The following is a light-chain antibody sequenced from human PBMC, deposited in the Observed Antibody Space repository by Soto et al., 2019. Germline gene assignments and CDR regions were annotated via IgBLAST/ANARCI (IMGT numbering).Light chain of an antibody. CDR3: QQYNNWPLT. Sequence: EIVLTQSPATLSSFPGDRVTLSCRASQYINTRLAWYQHRPGQAPRLLIYQTSLRAAGIPARFSASGSGTDFTLTISDVQPEDFALYYCQQYNNWPLTFGGGTKVDIK. CDR1: QYINTR. V-gene: IGKV3-11*01. CDR2: QTS. J-gene: IGKJ4*01.